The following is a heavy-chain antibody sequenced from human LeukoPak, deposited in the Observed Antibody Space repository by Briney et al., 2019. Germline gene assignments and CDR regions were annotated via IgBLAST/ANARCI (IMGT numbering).Heavy chain of an antibody. Sequence: SVKVSCKASGGTFSSYAISWVRQAPGQGLEWMGGIIPIFGTANYAQKFQGRVTITADKSTSTAYMELSSLRSEDTAVYYCAREVVADSGYSYGLDYWGQGTLVTVSS. J-gene: IGHJ4*02. V-gene: IGHV1-69*06. CDR3: AREVVADSGYSYGLDY. CDR2: IIPIFGTA. D-gene: IGHD5-18*01. CDR1: GGTFSSYA.